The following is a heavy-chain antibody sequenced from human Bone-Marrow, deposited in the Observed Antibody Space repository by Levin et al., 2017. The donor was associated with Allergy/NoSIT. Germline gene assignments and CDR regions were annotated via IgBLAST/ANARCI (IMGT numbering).Heavy chain of an antibody. J-gene: IGHJ4*02. V-gene: IGHV3-15*07. CDR3: TTGETQFFNY. CDR1: GFTFSNLW. D-gene: IGHD4-23*01. CDR2: IKSKTHGGTT. Sequence: GGSLRLSCAASGFTFSNLWMLWVRQAPGKGLEWVGRIKSKTHGGTTDYTAPVLGRFTISRDDSKNTLYLQMNSLQIDDTALYFCTTGETQFFNYWGQGALVTVSS.